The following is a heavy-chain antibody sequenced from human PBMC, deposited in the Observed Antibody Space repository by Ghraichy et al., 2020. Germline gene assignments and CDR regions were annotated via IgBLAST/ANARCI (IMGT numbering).Heavy chain of an antibody. CDR3: ARVAVVATIFGDYYIMDV. J-gene: IGHJ6*01. CDR1: GGSITSGNYY. V-gene: IGHV4-31*03. D-gene: IGHD5-12*01. CDR2: IHYSGST. Sequence: SETLSLTCTVSGGSITSGNYYWSWIRQHPGKGLEWIGYIHYSGSTYSNPSLKSRLTVSIDTSKNQFSLKLSSVTAADTAVYYCARVAVVATIFGDYYIMDVWGQGTTVTVSS.